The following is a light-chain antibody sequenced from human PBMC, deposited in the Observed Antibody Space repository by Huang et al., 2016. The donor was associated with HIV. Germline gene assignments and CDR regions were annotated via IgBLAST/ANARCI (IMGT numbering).Light chain of an antibody. Sequence: EVVMTQSPATLSVSPGERATLSCRASQRISSNLAWYQQKPGQAPRLLIYGASTRATGSPARFTGSGSGTEFTLTISSLQSEDYAVYFCQQYDDWPPYTFGQGTKLDIK. V-gene: IGKV3-15*01. CDR3: QQYDDWPPYT. CDR2: GAS. J-gene: IGKJ2*01. CDR1: QRISSN.